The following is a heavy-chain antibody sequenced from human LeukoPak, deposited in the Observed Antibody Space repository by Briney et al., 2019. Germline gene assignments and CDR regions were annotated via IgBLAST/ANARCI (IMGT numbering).Heavy chain of an antibody. J-gene: IGHJ4*02. D-gene: IGHD3-9*01. CDR1: GFTFDDYA. V-gene: IGHV3-9*03. CDR2: ISWNSGSI. Sequence: GRSLRLSCAASGFTFDDYAMHWVRQAPGKGLEWVSGISWNSGSIGYADSVKGRFTISRDNAKNSLYLQMNSLRAEDMALYYCAKSRYYDILTGVFDYRGQGTLVTVSS. CDR3: AKSRYYDILTGVFDY.